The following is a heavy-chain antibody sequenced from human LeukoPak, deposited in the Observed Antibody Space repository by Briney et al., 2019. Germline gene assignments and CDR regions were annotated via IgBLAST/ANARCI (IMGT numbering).Heavy chain of an antibody. Sequence: GGSLRLSCAASGFTFSSYSMNWVRQAPGQGLEWVSYISSGGSTVYYADSVKGRFTISRDNAENSLFLQMNSPRAEDTAVYYCARDLRGGFLSGGADYWGQGALVTVSS. J-gene: IGHJ4*02. CDR1: GFTFSSYS. V-gene: IGHV3-48*01. D-gene: IGHD3-10*01. CDR2: ISSGGSTV. CDR3: ARDLRGGFLSGGADY.